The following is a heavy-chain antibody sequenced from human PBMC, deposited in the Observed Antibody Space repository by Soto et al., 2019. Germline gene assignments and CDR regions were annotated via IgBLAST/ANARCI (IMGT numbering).Heavy chain of an antibody. Sequence: ASGKVSCKASGYTFTSYDISWVRQAPGQGLEWMGWISAYNGNTNYAQKLQGRVTMTTDTSTSTAYMELRSLRSDDTAVYYCARDRLGYCSSTSCGNGMDVWSQGTTVTVSS. CDR2: ISAYNGNT. J-gene: IGHJ6*02. V-gene: IGHV1-18*04. CDR1: GYTFTSYD. CDR3: ARDRLGYCSSTSCGNGMDV. D-gene: IGHD2-2*01.